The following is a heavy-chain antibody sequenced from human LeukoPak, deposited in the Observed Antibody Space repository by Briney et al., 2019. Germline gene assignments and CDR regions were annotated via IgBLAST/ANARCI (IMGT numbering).Heavy chain of an antibody. Sequence: GASVKVSCKASGYTFTGYYIHWVRQAPGQGLEWMGWINPNSGATNYAQKFQGRVTITADESTSTAYMELSSLRSEDTAVYYCARDQTTWGQGTLVTVSS. J-gene: IGHJ5*02. CDR1: GYTFTGYY. V-gene: IGHV1-2*02. D-gene: IGHD1/OR15-1a*01. CDR3: ARDQTT. CDR2: INPNSGAT.